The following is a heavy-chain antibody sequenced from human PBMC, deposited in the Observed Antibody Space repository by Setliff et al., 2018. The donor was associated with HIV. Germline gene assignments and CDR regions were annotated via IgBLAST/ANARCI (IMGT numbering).Heavy chain of an antibody. D-gene: IGHD3-3*01. CDR2: IYSSGST. Sequence: PSETLSLTCTVSGGSISSGSYYWSWIRQPAGKGLEWIGYIYSSGSTNYNPSLKSRVTISVDTSKNQFSLKLDSVTAADTAVYYCASGRYYDFWSGFDYYFDYWGQGTLVTVSS. J-gene: IGHJ4*02. CDR1: GGSISSGSYY. V-gene: IGHV4-61*10. CDR3: ASGRYYDFWSGFDYYFDY.